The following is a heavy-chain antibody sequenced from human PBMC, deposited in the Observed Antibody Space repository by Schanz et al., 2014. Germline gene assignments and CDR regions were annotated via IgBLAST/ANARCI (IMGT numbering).Heavy chain of an antibody. CDR2: ISGSGGST. Sequence: EVQLLESGGGLAQPGGSLRLACAASGFNFNTYAMSWVRQAPGKGLEWVSAISGSGGSTVYADSVKGRFTISRDNSNNTVFLQMNSLRAEDTAVYYCAKRNHDMQSLPLDYWGQGILVTVSS. V-gene: IGHV3-23*01. D-gene: IGHD3-9*01. CDR1: GFNFNTYA. CDR3: AKRNHDMQSLPLDY. J-gene: IGHJ4*02.